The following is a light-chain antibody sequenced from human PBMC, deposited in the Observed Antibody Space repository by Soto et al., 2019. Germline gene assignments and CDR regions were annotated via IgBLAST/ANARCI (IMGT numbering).Light chain of an antibody. J-gene: IGKJ1*01. CDR3: QQYNSYSWT. CDR1: QSVSSSY. Sequence: VVLTQSPGTLSLSPGGRSTLSCGASQSVSSSYLAWYQQKPGQAPRLLIYGASSRATGIPDRFSGSGSGTEFTLTISSLQPDDFATYYCQQYNSYSWTFGQGTKVDIK. V-gene: IGKV3-20*01. CDR2: GAS.